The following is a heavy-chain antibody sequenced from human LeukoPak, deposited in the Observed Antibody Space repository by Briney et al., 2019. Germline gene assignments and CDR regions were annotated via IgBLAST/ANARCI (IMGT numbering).Heavy chain of an antibody. V-gene: IGHV4-34*01. CDR3: ARTYDSSGYYYNDAFDI. CDR2: INHSGST. D-gene: IGHD3-22*01. CDR1: GGSFSGYY. J-gene: IGHJ3*02. Sequence: SETLSLTCAVYGGSFSGYYWSWIRQPPGKGLEWIGEINHSGSTNYNPSLKSRVTISVDTSKNQFSLKLSSVTAADTAVYYCARTYDSSGYYYNDAFDIWGQGTMVTVSS.